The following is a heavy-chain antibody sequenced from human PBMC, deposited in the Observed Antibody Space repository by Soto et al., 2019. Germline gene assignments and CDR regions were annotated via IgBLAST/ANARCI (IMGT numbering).Heavy chain of an antibody. CDR2: ISGSSRYT. CDR3: ARHTSGWHYYDY. Sequence: GSLRLSCAASGFNFSDQYMNWVRQAPGKGLEWVSYISGSSRYTNFADSVKGRFTISRDNAKNSLYLQMNSLRVEDTAVYYCARHTSGWHYYDYWGQGTPVTVSS. J-gene: IGHJ4*02. V-gene: IGHV3-11*06. D-gene: IGHD6-19*01. CDR1: GFNFSDQY.